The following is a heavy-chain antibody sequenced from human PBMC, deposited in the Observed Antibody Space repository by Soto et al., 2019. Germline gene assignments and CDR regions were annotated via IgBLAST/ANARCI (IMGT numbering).Heavy chain of an antibody. V-gene: IGHV4-39*01. CDR3: ARPVNFRYSSSWYDGLGYFDY. J-gene: IGHJ4*02. CDR2: IYYSGST. D-gene: IGHD6-13*01. Sequence: QLQLQESGPGLVKPSETLSLTCTVSGGSISSSSYYWGWIRQPPGKGLEWIGSIYYSGSTYYNPSLKSRVTLPVDTSKNQFSLKLSSVTAADTAVYYCARPVNFRYSSSWYDGLGYFDYWGQGTLVTVSS. CDR1: GGSISSSSYY.